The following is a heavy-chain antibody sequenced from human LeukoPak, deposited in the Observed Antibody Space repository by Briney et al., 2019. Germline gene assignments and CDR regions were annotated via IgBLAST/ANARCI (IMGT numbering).Heavy chain of an antibody. CDR2: INHSGST. J-gene: IGHJ4*02. CDR1: GGSFSGYY. CDR3: AREDYDLGEHYFDY. D-gene: IGHD3-16*01. V-gene: IGHV4-34*01. Sequence: SETLSLTCAVYGGSFSGYYWSWIRQPPGKGLEWIGEINHSGSTNYNPSLKSRVTISVDTSKNQFSLKLSSVTAADTAVYYCAREDYDLGEHYFDYWGQGTLVTVSS.